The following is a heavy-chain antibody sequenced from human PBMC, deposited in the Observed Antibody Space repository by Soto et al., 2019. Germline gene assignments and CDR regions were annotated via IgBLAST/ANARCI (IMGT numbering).Heavy chain of an antibody. CDR2: VNPSGGHT. Sequence: QVQLMQSGAEVKKLGASVKVSCKASGDTFTDYYIHWVRQAPGQGLEWMGTVNPSGGHTTYAQHFLGRVTIIRDTSTSTLYMELTSLTSDDTAIYYCARGGHVVVVTAALDYWGQGTLVTVSS. V-gene: IGHV1-46*01. D-gene: IGHD2-21*02. CDR1: GDTFTDYY. J-gene: IGHJ4*02. CDR3: ARGGHVVVVTAALDY.